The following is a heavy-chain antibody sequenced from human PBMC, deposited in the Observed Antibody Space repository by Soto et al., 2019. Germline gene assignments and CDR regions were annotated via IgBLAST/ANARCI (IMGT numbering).Heavy chain of an antibody. J-gene: IGHJ4*02. Sequence: QVQLVQSGAEVKKPGASVKVSCKASGYTFTSYYMHWVRQAPGQGLEWMGIINPSGGSTSYAQKFKCRVTMTRDTSTSTVYMELSSTRSEVTAVYYCAKNYYGSGSYSRLLDYWGQGTLVTVSS. CDR1: GYTFTSYY. CDR3: AKNYYGSGSYSRLLDY. V-gene: IGHV1-46*03. CDR2: INPSGGST. D-gene: IGHD3-10*01.